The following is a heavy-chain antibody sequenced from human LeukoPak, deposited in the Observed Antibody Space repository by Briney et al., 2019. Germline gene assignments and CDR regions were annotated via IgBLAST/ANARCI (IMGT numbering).Heavy chain of an antibody. CDR2: INPSSGST. D-gene: IGHD1-26*01. Sequence: EASVKVSCRASGYTFTSYYMHWVRQAPGQGLEWMGIINPSSGSTAYAQKFQGRVTMTRDTSTSTVYMELSSLTSEDTAVYYCASDGSSQHTELHNWVGLWGPGTLVTVSS. CDR1: GYTFTSYY. J-gene: IGHJ5*02. CDR3: ASDGSSQHTELHNWVGL. V-gene: IGHV1-46*01.